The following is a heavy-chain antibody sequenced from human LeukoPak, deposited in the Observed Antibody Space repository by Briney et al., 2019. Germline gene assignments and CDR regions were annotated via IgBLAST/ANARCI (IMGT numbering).Heavy chain of an antibody. V-gene: IGHV3-48*03. CDR2: ISSAGTIR. J-gene: IGHJ6*02. CDR3: ASPDRGPYGLDV. Sequence: QSGGSLRLSCAASGFDFRSNEMNWVRQAPGKGPEWLSLISSAGTIRYYADSVKGRFTISRDNAKNSVYLQINSLRVEDTAVYYCASPDRGPYGLDVWGQGTTVIVSS. CDR1: GFDFRSNE. D-gene: IGHD3-10*01.